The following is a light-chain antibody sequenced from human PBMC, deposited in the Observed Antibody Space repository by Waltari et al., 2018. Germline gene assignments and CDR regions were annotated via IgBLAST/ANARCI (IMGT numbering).Light chain of an antibody. CDR1: QSVGTA. Sequence: EIVLTQSPATLSLSPGERATLPCRASQSVGTALAWYHHIPAQAPRLLIYDASNRASDISPRFSGSGSGTDFSLTISGLDPEDYAVYYCQQGVTFGGGTRVEIK. J-gene: IGKJ4*01. CDR3: QQGVT. V-gene: IGKV3-11*01. CDR2: DAS.